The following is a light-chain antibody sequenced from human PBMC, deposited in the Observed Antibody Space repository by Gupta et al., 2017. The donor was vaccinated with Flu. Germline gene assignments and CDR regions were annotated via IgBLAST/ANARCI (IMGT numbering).Light chain of an antibody. CDR2: MSS. J-gene: IGKJ5*01. V-gene: IGKV1-5*03. Sequence: PSTLSASLGGRVTITCRASQSISSWVAWYQLKPGKAPNLLIYMSSTLHSGVPSRFSGSGSGTEFTLAISSLQPEDFATYSCQQYSSYPITFGQVTRLE. CDR3: QQYSSYPIT. CDR1: QSISSW.